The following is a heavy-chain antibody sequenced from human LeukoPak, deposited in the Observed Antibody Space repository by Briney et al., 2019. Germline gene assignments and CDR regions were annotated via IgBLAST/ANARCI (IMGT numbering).Heavy chain of an antibody. CDR2: ISYDGSNK. CDR1: GFTFSSYA. J-gene: IGHJ4*02. CDR3: ANGYCSSTSCYYL. D-gene: IGHD2-2*01. V-gene: IGHV3-30*04. Sequence: PGGSLRLSCAASGFTFSSYAMHWVRQAPGKGLEGVAVISYDGSNKYYADSVKGRFTISRDNSKNTLYLQMNSLRAEDTAVYYCANGYCSSTSCYYLWGQGTLVTVSS.